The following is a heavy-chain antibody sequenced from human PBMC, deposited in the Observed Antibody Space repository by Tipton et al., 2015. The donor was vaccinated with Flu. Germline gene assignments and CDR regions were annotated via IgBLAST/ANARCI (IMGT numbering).Heavy chain of an antibody. CDR2: IYYSGST. D-gene: IGHD3-3*01. V-gene: IGHV4-31*03. Sequence: TLSLTCSVSGGSVGSPYCWGWVRQPPGKGLQWIGYIYYSGSTYYNPSLKSRVTISVDTSKNQFSLKLSSVTAADTAVYYCARDREGLSAWGQGTLVTVSS. CDR3: ARDREGLSA. J-gene: IGHJ4*02. CDR1: GGSVGSPYC.